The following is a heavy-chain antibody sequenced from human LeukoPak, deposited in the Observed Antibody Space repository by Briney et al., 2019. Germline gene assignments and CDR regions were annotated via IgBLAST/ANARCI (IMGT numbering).Heavy chain of an antibody. CDR2: ISAYNGNT. V-gene: IGHV1-18*01. CDR1: GYTFTSYG. D-gene: IGHD6-6*01. J-gene: IGHJ4*02. CDR3: AREVPLVRDFDY. Sequence: ASVKVTCKASGYTFTSYGISWVRQAPGQGLEWMGWISAYNGNTNYAQKLQGRVTMTTDTSTSTAYMELRGLRSDDTAVYYCAREVPLVRDFDYWGQGTLVTVSS.